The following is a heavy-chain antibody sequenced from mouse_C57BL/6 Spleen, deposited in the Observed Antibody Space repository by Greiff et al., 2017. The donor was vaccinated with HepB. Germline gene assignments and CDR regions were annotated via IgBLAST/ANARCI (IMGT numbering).Heavy chain of an antibody. Sequence: EVKVVESGGGLVQPGGSLKLSCAASGFTFSDYGMAWVRQAPRKGPEWVAFISNLAYSIYYADTVTGRFTISRENAKNTLYLEMSSLRSEDTAMYYCAREGGTSDYAMDYWGQGTSVTVSS. CDR2: ISNLAYSI. CDR3: AREGGTSDYAMDY. J-gene: IGHJ4*01. CDR1: GFTFSDYG. V-gene: IGHV5-15*01. D-gene: IGHD4-1*01.